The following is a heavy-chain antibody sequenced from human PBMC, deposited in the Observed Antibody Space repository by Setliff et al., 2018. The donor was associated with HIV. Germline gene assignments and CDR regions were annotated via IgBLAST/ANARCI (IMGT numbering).Heavy chain of an antibody. CDR1: GYTFSSYG. Sequence: ASVKVSCKASGYTFSSYGISWVRQAPGQGLEWTGMVYPSDGSTSYAQKFQGRVTMTRDTSTSTVYMELSSLRSEDTAVYYCAREWELLLGYWGQGTLVTVSS. CDR2: VYPSDGST. V-gene: IGHV1-46*01. D-gene: IGHD1-26*01. CDR3: AREWELLLGY. J-gene: IGHJ4*02.